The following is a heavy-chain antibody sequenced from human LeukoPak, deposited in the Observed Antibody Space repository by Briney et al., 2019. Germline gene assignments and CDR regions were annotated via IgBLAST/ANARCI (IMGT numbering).Heavy chain of an antibody. J-gene: IGHJ4*02. V-gene: IGHV3-53*01. CDR3: ARGSSGFDY. Sequence: GGSLRLSCAASGFIVGNNYVSWVRQAPGKGLEWVSIMYTGGATDYADSVKGRFTISRDNSKNTLYLQMNSLRAEDTAVYYCARGSSGFDYWGQGTLVTVSS. CDR2: MYTGGAT. CDR1: GFIVGNNY.